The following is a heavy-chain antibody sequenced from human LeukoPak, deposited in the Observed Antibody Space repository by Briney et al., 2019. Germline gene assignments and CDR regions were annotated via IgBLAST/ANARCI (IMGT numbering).Heavy chain of an antibody. J-gene: IGHJ4*02. V-gene: IGHV1-2*02. CDR3: ARGNILIAAAPHFDY. CDR1: GYTFTSYY. Sequence: VASVQVSCQASGYTFTSYYIQWVRQAPGQGLEWMGWINPNSGGTHYAQKFQGRVTMTRDTSISTAYMELSRLRSDDTAVYYCARGNILIAAAPHFDYWGQGTLVTVSS. D-gene: IGHD6-13*01. CDR2: INPNSGGT.